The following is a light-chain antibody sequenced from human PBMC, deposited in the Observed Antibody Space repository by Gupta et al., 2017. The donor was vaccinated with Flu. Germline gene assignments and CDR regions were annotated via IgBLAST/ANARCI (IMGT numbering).Light chain of an antibody. CDR3: QQGNSLPWT. J-gene: IGKJ1*01. CDR1: QSPSKW. V-gene: IGKV1-12*01. CDR2: ETS. Sequence: DIVLTQSPSFVSASVGNSVTITCRADQSPSKWLAWYQQKPGRVPKLLIDETSILQPGVPARFSGSRTGTNFTLTISSLQPADFATYFCQQGNSLPWTFGPGTTV.